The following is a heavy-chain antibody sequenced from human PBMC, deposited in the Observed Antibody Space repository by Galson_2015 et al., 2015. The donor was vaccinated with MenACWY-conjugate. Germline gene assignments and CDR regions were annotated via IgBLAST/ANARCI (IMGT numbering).Heavy chain of an antibody. D-gene: IGHD3-22*01. CDR1: GFTFSSYG. V-gene: IGHV3-30*03. CDR3: ARWLKMDPYLEDYYDRSGYPLSRSFDY. Sequence: SLRLSCAASGFTFSSYGMHWVRQAPGKGLEWVAFIPYDGSNKYYTDSVKGRFTISRDNSKNTLYLQMNSLRAEDTAVYYCARWLKMDPYLEDYYDRSGYPLSRSFDYWGQGAPVTVSS. CDR2: IPYDGSNK. J-gene: IGHJ4*02.